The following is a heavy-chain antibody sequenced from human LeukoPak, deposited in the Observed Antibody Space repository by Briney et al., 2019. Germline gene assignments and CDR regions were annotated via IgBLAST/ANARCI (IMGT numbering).Heavy chain of an antibody. D-gene: IGHD1-26*01. CDR1: GGSISSYY. V-gene: IGHV4-39*01. Sequence: SETLSLTCTVSGGSISSYYWSWIRQPPGKGLEWIGSIYYSGSTYYNPSLKSRVTISVDTSKNQFSLKLSSVTAADTAVYYCARRLSTVGYYYYGMDVWGQGTTVTVSS. CDR3: ARRLSTVGYYYYGMDV. J-gene: IGHJ6*02. CDR2: IYYSGST.